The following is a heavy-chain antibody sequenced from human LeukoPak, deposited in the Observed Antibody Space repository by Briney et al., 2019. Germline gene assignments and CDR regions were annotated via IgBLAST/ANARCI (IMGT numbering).Heavy chain of an antibody. Sequence: PGGSLRLSCVASGITFSSYPMHWVRQAPGKGMEYVSAISSDGGSPYYANSVKGRFTISRDNSKNTLYLQMGSLRTEDMAVHYCARERGRNGDYDYWGQGTLVTVSS. D-gene: IGHD1-1*01. V-gene: IGHV3-64*01. CDR2: ISSDGGSP. CDR1: GITFSSYP. CDR3: ARERGRNGDYDY. J-gene: IGHJ4*02.